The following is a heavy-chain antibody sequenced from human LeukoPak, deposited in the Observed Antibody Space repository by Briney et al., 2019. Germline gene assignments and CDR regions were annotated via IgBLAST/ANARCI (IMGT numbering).Heavy chain of an antibody. Sequence: GGSLRLSCAASGFTLSSYAMSWVRQAPGKGLEWVSAISGSGGSTYYADSVKGRFTISRDNSKNTLYLQMNSLRAEDTAVYYCAPHPNYDFWSGYYSYFDYWGQGTLVTVSS. CDR3: APHPNYDFWSGYYSYFDY. CDR1: GFTLSSYA. J-gene: IGHJ4*02. CDR2: ISGSGGST. V-gene: IGHV3-23*01. D-gene: IGHD3-3*01.